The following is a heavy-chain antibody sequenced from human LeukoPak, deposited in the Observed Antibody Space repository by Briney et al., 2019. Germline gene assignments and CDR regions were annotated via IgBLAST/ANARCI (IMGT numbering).Heavy chain of an antibody. V-gene: IGHV1-18*01. D-gene: IGHD1-1*01. CDR3: ARVGTPGTTWSY. CDR2: ISAYNGNT. Sequence: ASVKVSCKASGYTFTSYGISWVRQAPGQGLEWMGWISAYNGNTNYAQKLQGRVTMTTDTSTSTAYMEMRSLRSEDTAVYYCARVGTPGTTWSYWGQGTLVTVSS. J-gene: IGHJ4*02. CDR1: GYTFTSYG.